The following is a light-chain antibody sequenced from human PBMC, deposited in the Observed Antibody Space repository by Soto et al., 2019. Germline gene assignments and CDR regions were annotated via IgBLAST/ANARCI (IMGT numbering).Light chain of an antibody. CDR1: SSDVGGYKY. V-gene: IGLV2-8*01. Sequence: QSALTQPPSASGSPGQSVTISCTGTSSDVGGYKYVSWFQQHPGKAPKLMIYEVSKRPSGVPYRFSGSKSGNTASLTVSGLQADDEADYYCSSYTGSNNGVFGGGTKLTVL. J-gene: IGLJ3*02. CDR3: SSYTGSNNGV. CDR2: EVS.